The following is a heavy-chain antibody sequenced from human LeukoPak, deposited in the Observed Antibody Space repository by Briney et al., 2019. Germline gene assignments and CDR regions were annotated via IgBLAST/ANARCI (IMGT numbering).Heavy chain of an antibody. CDR2: MNPNTGNA. V-gene: IGHV1-8*03. CDR3: ARVGYSNSYDY. J-gene: IGHJ4*02. CDR1: GYTFTNFD. Sequence: GASVKVSCKASGYTFTNFDINWVRQATGQGLEWMGWMNPNTGNAGYAQKFRDRVTITWDASISTAYMDLSSLRSEDTAVYYCARVGYSNSYDYWGQGTLVTVSS. D-gene: IGHD4-11*01.